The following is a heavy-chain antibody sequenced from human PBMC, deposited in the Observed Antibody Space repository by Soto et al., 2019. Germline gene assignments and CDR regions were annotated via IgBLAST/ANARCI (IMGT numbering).Heavy chain of an antibody. CDR3: ARGGATVTTRDRFDY. CDR2: IYYSGST. Sequence: QLQLQESGPGLVKPSETLSLTCTVSGGSISSSSYYWGWIRQPPGKGLEWIGSIYYSGSTYYNPSLKSRVPISVDTSKNQFSLKLSSVTAADTAVYYCARGGATVTTRDRFDYWGQGTLVTVSS. J-gene: IGHJ4*02. CDR1: GGSISSSSYY. D-gene: IGHD4-17*01. V-gene: IGHV4-39*01.